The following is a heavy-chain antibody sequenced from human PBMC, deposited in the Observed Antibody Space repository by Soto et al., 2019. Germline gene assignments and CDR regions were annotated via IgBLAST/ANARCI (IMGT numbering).Heavy chain of an antibody. CDR2: IYYSGST. V-gene: IGHV4-39*01. CDR1: GGSISSSSYY. J-gene: IGHJ4*02. CDR3: ATVGGLEYSSSWYTPIFDY. Sequence: SETLSLTCTVSGGSISSSSYYWGWIRQPPGKGLEWIGSIYYSGSTYYNPSLKSRVTISVDTSKNQFSLKLSSVTAADTAVYYCATVGGLEYSSSWYTPIFDYWGQGTLVTVSS. D-gene: IGHD6-13*01.